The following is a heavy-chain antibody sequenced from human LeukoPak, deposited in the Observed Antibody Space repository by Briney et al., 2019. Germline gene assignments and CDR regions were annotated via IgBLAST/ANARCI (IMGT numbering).Heavy chain of an antibody. J-gene: IGHJ3*01. V-gene: IGHV4-59*08. CDR1: GGSISGWY. CDR2: IYGSGYT. Sequence: SETLSLTCTVSGGSISGWYWSWIRQPPGKGLEWIGYIYGSGYTNYNPSLKSRVTISLDTSKNQFSLKLTSVTAADTAVYYCTRGWSSGGVFDFWGLGTMVTVSA. CDR3: TRGWSSGGVFDF. D-gene: IGHD6-19*01.